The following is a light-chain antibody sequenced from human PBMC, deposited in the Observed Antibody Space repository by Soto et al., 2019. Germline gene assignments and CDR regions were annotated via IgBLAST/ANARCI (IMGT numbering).Light chain of an antibody. CDR2: LGS. J-gene: IGKJ1*01. CDR3: MQPLQSST. V-gene: IGKV2-28*01. Sequence: VKTQRPLSLPVTPGEPASISCRSSQSLLHSNGYNYLDWYLQKPGQSPQLLIYLGSNRASGVPDRFSGSGSGTDFTLKISRVEAEDVRVYYCMQPLQSSTFGQGTKVDI. CDR1: QSLLHSNGYNY.